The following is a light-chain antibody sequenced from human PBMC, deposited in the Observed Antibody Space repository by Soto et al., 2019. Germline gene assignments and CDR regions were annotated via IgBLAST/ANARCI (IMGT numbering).Light chain of an antibody. CDR3: SSYTRSSHVV. J-gene: IGLJ2*01. CDR2: DVS. CDR1: SSDVGGYNY. Sequence: QSVLTQPASVSGSPGQSITISCTGTSSDVGGYNYVSWYQQHPGKAPKLMIYDVSNRPSGVSNRFSGSKSGNTASLTISGLQAEAQADYYCSSYTRSSHVVFGGGTKVPVL. V-gene: IGLV2-14*01.